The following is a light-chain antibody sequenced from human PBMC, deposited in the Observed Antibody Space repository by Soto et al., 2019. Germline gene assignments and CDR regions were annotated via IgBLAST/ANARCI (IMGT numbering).Light chain of an antibody. CDR3: CSYTTPSTYG. CDR2: DVN. Sequence: WVTIYYTRNSSDVGGYNYVSWYQQHPGKAPKLIIYDVNSRPSGVSNRFSASKSGNTASLTISVFHAEDEADYYCCSYTTPSTYGFGTGTKFIVL. CDR1: SSDVGGYNY. J-gene: IGLJ1*01. V-gene: IGLV2-14*04.